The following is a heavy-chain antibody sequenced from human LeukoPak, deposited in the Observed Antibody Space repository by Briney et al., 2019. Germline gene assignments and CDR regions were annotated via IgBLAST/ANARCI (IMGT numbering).Heavy chain of an antibody. CDR2: ISYDGSNK. Sequence: GGSLRLSCAASGFTFSSYAMHWVRQAPGKRLEWVAVISYDGSNKYYADSVKGRFTISRDNSKNTLYLQMNSLRAEDTAVYYCARWAETRTSFDYWGQGTLVTVSS. CDR1: GFTFSSYA. CDR3: ARWAETRTSFDY. J-gene: IGHJ4*02. V-gene: IGHV3-30*01. D-gene: IGHD2-2*01.